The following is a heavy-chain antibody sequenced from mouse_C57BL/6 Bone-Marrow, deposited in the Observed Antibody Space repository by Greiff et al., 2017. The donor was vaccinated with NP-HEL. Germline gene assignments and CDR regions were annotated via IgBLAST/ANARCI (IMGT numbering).Heavy chain of an antibody. Sequence: EVKLHQSGPELVKPGASVKISCKASGYTFTDYYMNWVKQSHGKSLEWIGDINPNNGGTSYNQKFKGKATLTVDKSSSTAYMELRSLTSEDSAVYYCARLGYGNSDYWGQGTTLTVSS. V-gene: IGHV1-26*01. D-gene: IGHD2-1*01. CDR2: INPNNGGT. CDR1: GYTFTDYY. CDR3: ARLGYGNSDY. J-gene: IGHJ2*01.